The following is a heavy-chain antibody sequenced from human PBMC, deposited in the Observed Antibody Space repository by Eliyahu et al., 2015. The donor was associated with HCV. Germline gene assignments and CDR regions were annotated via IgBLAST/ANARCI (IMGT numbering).Heavy chain of an antibody. CDR3: ARDKGSSGWWYFDS. D-gene: IGHD6-25*01. CDR2: ISSDGSNK. CDR1: GFTFGHYA. Sequence: QVQLVESGGGXVQPGTSLRLXCAXSGFTFGHYAIHWVRQAPGKGLEWVAXISSDGSNKDYADSVKGRFTISRDNSKNILFLHMSSLTAEDTGVYYCARDKGSSGWWYFDSWGQGALVTVSS. J-gene: IGHJ4*02. V-gene: IGHV3-30-3*01.